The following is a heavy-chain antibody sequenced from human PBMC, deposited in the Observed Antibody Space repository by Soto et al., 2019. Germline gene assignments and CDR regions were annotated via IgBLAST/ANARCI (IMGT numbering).Heavy chain of an antibody. D-gene: IGHD1-1*01. V-gene: IGHV3-74*01. CDR1: GFTFSGYW. J-gene: IGHJ4*02. Sequence: EVQLVESGGGLVQPGGSLRLSCAASGFTFSGYWMHWVRQAPGKGLVWVSRIDGDGSRTTYADSVKGRFTISRDNAKNTLYLQMNSLRAEDTAVYYCARELASYNDYLGQGTLVTVSS. CDR3: ARELASYNDY. CDR2: IDGDGSRT.